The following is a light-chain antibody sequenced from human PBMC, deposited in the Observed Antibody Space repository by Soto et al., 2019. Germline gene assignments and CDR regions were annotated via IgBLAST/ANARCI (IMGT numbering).Light chain of an antibody. CDR2: YDS. CDR3: QVWDSSSEHYV. CDR1: NIGSKS. V-gene: IGLV3-21*04. Sequence: SSELTQPPSVSVAPGKTARITCGGNNIGSKSVHWYQQKPGQAPVLVIYYDSDRPSGIPERFSGSNSGNTATLTSSRVEAGDEADYYCQVWDSSSEHYVFGTGTKVTVL. J-gene: IGLJ1*01.